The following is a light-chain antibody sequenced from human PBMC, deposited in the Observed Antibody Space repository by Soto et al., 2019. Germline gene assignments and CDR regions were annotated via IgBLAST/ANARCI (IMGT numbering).Light chain of an antibody. V-gene: IGKV3-11*01. CDR3: QQRCDWPLT. CDR2: GAS. J-gene: IGKJ4*01. Sequence: EIVLTQSPATLSLSPGERATLSCRASQSVSRYLAWFQQKPGQAPRLLIYGASNRATGIPARFSGSGSGTDFTLTIASLEPEDFAVYYCQQRCDWPLTFGGGTKVDIK. CDR1: QSVSRY.